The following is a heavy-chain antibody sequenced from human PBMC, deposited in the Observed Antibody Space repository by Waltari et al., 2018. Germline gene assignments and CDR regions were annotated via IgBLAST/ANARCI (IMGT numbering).Heavy chain of an antibody. J-gene: IGHJ4*02. D-gene: IGHD1-26*01. CDR3: AKVLGGGSYSH. CDR1: GFTFSHYA. V-gene: IGHV3-30*18. CDR2: ISSDGSIQ. Sequence: QVQLVESGGGVVQPGRSLRLSCAATGFTFSHYAIHWVRQAPGKGIERVSIISSDGSIQYYADSVKGRFTISRDNSKNTLYLQMNSLRVEDMSVYYCAKVLGGGSYSHWGQGTLVTVSS.